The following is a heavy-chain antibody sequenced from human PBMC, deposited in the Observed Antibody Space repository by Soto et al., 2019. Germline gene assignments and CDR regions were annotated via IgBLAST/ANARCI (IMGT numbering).Heavy chain of an antibody. CDR2: TYPGDSDT. Sequence: PGESLKISCKASRYSFANYWIGWVRQMPGKGLEWMGITYPGDSDTIYSPSFQGQVTISADKSISTAYLQWSSLKASDTAMYYCARLRYTGYGLDVWGQGTTVTVSS. CDR1: RYSFANYW. J-gene: IGHJ6*02. CDR3: ARLRYTGYGLDV. V-gene: IGHV5-51*01. D-gene: IGHD3-16*02.